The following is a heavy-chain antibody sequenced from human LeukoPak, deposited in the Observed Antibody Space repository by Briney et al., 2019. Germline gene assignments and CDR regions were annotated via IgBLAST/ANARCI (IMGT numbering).Heavy chain of an antibody. D-gene: IGHD4-17*01. J-gene: IGHJ4*02. V-gene: IGHV3-23*01. Sequence: PGGSLRLSCAASRFTFSSYAMSWVRQAPGKGLEWVSAISGSGGSTYYADSVKGRFTISRDNSKNTLYLQMNSLRAEDTAVYYCAYSTVTKGGFSPFDYWGQGTLVTVSS. CDR1: RFTFSSYA. CDR2: ISGSGGST. CDR3: AYSTVTKGGFSPFDY.